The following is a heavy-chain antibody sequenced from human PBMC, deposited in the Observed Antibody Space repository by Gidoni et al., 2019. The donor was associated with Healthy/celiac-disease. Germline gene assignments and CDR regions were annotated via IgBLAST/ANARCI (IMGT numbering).Heavy chain of an antibody. CDR3: AKEMGYCSGGSCYADAFDI. V-gene: IGHV3-30*18. CDR1: GFTFSRYG. CDR2: ISYDGSNK. Sequence: QVQLVESGGGVVQPGRSLRLSCAASGFTFSRYGMPWVRQAPGKGLEWVAVISYDGSNKYYADSVKGRFTISRDNSKNTLYLQMNSLRAEDTAVYYCAKEMGYCSGGSCYADAFDIWGQGTMVTVSS. D-gene: IGHD2-15*01. J-gene: IGHJ3*02.